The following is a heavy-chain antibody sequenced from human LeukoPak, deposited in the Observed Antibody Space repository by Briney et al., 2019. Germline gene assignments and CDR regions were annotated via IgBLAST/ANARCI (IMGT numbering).Heavy chain of an antibody. CDR3: ARGMATTESFDI. Sequence: PSETLSLTCAVYGGSFSGYYWSWIRQAPGKGLECVSYISGRSIYTNYADSVKGRFTISRDNAKNSLYLQMNSLRAEDTAVYYCARGMATTESFDIWGQGTMVTVSS. J-gene: IGHJ3*02. CDR1: GGSFSGYY. V-gene: IGHV3-11*05. CDR2: ISGRSIYT. D-gene: IGHD1-7*01.